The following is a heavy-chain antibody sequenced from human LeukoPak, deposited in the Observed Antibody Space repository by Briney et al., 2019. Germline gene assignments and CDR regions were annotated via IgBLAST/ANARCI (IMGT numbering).Heavy chain of an antibody. CDR3: AASGVYSSSWYVGYYYYGMDV. CDR2: ISGSGGST. Sequence: GGSLRLSCAASGFTFSSYAMSWVRQAPGKGLEWDSAISGSGGSTYYADSVKGRFTISRDNSKNTLYLQMNSLRAEDTAVYYCAASGVYSSSWYVGYYYYGMDVWGQGTTVTVSS. J-gene: IGHJ6*02. CDR1: GFTFSSYA. D-gene: IGHD6-13*01. V-gene: IGHV3-23*01.